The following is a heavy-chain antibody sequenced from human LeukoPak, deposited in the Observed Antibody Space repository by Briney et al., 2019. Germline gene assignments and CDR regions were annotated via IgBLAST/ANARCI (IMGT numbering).Heavy chain of an antibody. V-gene: IGHV4-59*08. D-gene: IGHD4-17*01. CDR3: ARHLRLATVTTDYYYYGMDV. Sequence: KPSKTLSLTCTVSGGSISSYYWSWIRQPPGKGLEWIGYIYYSGSTNYNPSLKSRVTISVDTSKNQFSLKLSSVTAADTAVYYCARHLRLATVTTDYYYYGMDVWGQGTTVTVSS. CDR2: IYYSGST. J-gene: IGHJ6*02. CDR1: GGSISSYY.